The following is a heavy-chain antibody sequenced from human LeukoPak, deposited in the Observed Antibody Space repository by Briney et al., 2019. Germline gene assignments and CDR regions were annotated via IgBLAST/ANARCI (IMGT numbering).Heavy chain of an antibody. D-gene: IGHD6-6*01. CDR2: IYHSGST. CDR3: ARGGAARLHFQN. J-gene: IGHJ1*01. Sequence: SETLSLTCTVSGGSISSSSYYWGWIRQPPGKGLEWIGYIYHSGSTNYNPSLQSRVTISVDTSKNQFSLNLNSVTAADTAVYYCARGGAARLHFQNWGQGTLVTVSS. CDR1: GGSISSSSYY. V-gene: IGHV4-61*05.